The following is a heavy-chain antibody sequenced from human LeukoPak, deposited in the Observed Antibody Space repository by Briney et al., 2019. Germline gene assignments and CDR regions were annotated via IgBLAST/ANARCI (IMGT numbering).Heavy chain of an antibody. J-gene: IGHJ4*02. V-gene: IGHV3-48*03. CDR3: ARDYYGDYGD. D-gene: IGHD4-17*01. Sequence: PGGSLRLSCAASGFTFSSYEMNWVRQDPGKGLEWVSYISSSGSTIYYADSVKGRFTISRDNAKNSLYLQMNSLRAEDTAVYYCARDYYGDYGDWGQGTLVTVSS. CDR2: ISSSGSTI. CDR1: GFTFSSYE.